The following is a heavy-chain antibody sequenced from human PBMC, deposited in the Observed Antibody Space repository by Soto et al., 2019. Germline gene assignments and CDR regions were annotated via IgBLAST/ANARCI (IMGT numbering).Heavy chain of an antibody. CDR2: VFSSGTT. CDR3: ARSGGYSGYDLDF. D-gene: IGHD5-12*01. Sequence: PSETLSLTCTVSGGSMRNFYWSWIRLSPGKGLEWIGYVFSSGTTNYNPSFKSRVTVSIDASKNQFSLRLRPVIAAETAVYYCARSGGYSGYDLDFWGQRMLVTVSS. CDR1: GGSMRNFY. V-gene: IGHV4-59*01. J-gene: IGHJ4*02.